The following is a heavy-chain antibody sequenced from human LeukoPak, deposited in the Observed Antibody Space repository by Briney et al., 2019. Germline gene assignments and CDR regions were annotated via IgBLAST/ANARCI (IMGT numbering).Heavy chain of an antibody. CDR2: SYYSGTT. CDR3: ARGDGSGYRTLVAEYFQH. D-gene: IGHD3-3*01. CDR1: GGSISSYY. Sequence: PSETLSLTCTVSGGSISSYYWSWIRQPPGKGLEWIGYSYYSGTTNYNPSLKSRVTISVDTSKNQFSLKLSSVTAADTAVYYCARGDGSGYRTLVAEYFQHWGQGTLVTVSS. J-gene: IGHJ1*01. V-gene: IGHV4-59*01.